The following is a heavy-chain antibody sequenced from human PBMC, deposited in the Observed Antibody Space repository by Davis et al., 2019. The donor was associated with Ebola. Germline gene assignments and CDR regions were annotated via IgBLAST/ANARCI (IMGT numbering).Heavy chain of an antibody. CDR1: AFTFSSYW. Sequence: PAGSLTLSCAASAFTFSSYWMHWVRHAPGKGLVWVSRINSDGSGTSYADSVKGRFTISRDNAKNTLYLQMNSLRAEDTAVYYCARGHDHDSSGWGQGTLVTVSS. CDR2: INSDGSGT. V-gene: IGHV3-74*01. D-gene: IGHD3-22*01. J-gene: IGHJ4*02. CDR3: ARGHDHDSSG.